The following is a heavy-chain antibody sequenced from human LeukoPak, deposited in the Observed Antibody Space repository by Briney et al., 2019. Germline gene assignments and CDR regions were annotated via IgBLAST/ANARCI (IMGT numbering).Heavy chain of an antibody. Sequence: ASVKVSCKASGYTFTSYDINWVRQATGQGPEWMGWMNPNSGNTGYAQKFQGRVTMTRNTSISTAYMELSSLRSEDTAVYYCARGGVLRYFDWLFDYYYYGMDVWGQGTTVTVSS. CDR1: GYTFTSYD. CDR3: ARGGVLRYFDWLFDYYYYGMDV. D-gene: IGHD3-9*01. CDR2: MNPNSGNT. J-gene: IGHJ6*02. V-gene: IGHV1-8*01.